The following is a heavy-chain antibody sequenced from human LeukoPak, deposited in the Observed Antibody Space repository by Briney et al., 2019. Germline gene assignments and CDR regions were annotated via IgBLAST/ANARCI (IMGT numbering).Heavy chain of an antibody. Sequence: SETLSLTCTVSGASISGSGYYCSWIRQPAGMGLEWIGRIYTSGSTNYNPSLKSRVTISVDTSKNQFSLKLSSVTAADTAVYYCARGATAAGTYYYYYMDVWGKGTTVTISS. CDR2: IYTSGST. J-gene: IGHJ6*03. V-gene: IGHV4-61*02. CDR3: ARGATAAGTYYYYYMDV. CDR1: GASISGSGYY. D-gene: IGHD6-13*01.